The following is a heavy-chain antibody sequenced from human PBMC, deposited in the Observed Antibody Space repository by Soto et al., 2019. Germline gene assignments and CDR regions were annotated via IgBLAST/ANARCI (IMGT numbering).Heavy chain of an antibody. CDR1: GYSFTTHW. J-gene: IGHJ4*02. CDR3: ARQRAWNDAFDF. V-gene: IGHV5-51*01. CDR2: IYPADSDT. D-gene: IGHD1-1*01. Sequence: PGESLKISCKGSGYSFTTHWIGWVRQMPGKGLEWMGVIYPADSDTRYSPAFQGQVTFSADKSLSTAYLQWNSLKASDTARYYCARQRAWNDAFDFWGQGILVTVSS.